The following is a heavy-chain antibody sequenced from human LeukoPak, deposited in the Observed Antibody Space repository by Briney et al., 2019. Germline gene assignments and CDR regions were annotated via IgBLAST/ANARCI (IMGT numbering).Heavy chain of an antibody. V-gene: IGHV1-69*13. CDR1: GGTFSSYA. CDR2: IIPIFGTA. CDR3: ARLTVRGVITTDY. J-gene: IGHJ4*02. Sequence: ASVKVSCKASGGTFSSYAISWVRQAPGQGLEWMGGIIPIFGTANYAQKFQGRVTITADESTSTAYMELSSLRSEDTAVYYCARLTVRGVITTDYWGQGTLVTVSS. D-gene: IGHD3-10*01.